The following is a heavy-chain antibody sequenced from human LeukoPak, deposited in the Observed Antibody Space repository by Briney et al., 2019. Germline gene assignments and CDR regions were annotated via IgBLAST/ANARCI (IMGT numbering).Heavy chain of an antibody. CDR1: GVSISSYY. V-gene: IGHV4-59*01. CDR2: IYYSGST. CDR3: VRGYIVFDY. J-gene: IGHJ4*02. Sequence: SETLSLTCTVSGVSISSYYWSWIRQPPGKGLEWIGYIYYSGSTNYNPSLKSRVTISVDTSKNQFSLKLSSVTAADTAVYYCVRGYIVFDYWGQGTLVTVSS. D-gene: IGHD1-1*01.